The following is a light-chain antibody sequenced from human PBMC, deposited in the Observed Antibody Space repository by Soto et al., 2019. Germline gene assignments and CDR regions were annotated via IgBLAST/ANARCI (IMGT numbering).Light chain of an antibody. CDR2: DAS. J-gene: IGKJ5*01. CDR3: QQFHNWPLS. V-gene: IGKV3D-15*01. Sequence: EIVLTQSPGNLSLSPGERATLSCRASQSISIHLAWYQQKPGQAPRLLIYDASKRATGIPARFNGGGSGTEFTLTISSLQSEDFALYYCQQFHNWPLSFGQGTRLEIK. CDR1: QSISIH.